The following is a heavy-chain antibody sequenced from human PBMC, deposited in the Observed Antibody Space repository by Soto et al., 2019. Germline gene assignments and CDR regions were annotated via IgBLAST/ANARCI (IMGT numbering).Heavy chain of an antibody. CDR3: AKTRYSDYDVGL. CDR1: GFAFSSYA. CDR2: ISGSASNT. J-gene: IGHJ1*01. D-gene: IGHD5-12*01. Sequence: PGGSLRLSCAASGFAFSSYAITWVRQAPGRGLEWVSAISGSASNTYYADSVKGRFSISRVNSKNTVYLQLNSLRVEDSAVYYCAKTRYSDYDVGLWGQRTQVTVSS. V-gene: IGHV3-23*01.